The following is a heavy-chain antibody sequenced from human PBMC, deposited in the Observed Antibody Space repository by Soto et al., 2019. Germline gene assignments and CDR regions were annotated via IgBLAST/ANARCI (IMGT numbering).Heavy chain of an antibody. CDR1: EINFVNIG. CDR2: INGVGSST. Sequence: GRSHRLSNTASEINFVNIGRHWILQAPRKGLVWISRINGVGSSTDYAASVKGRFTISRDNAKKMVYLQMNSLRAEDMAVYYCATNVAGTSPDKFWGQGTLVTV. J-gene: IGHJ4*02. CDR3: ATNVAGTSPDKF. D-gene: IGHD6-19*01. V-gene: IGHV3-74*01.